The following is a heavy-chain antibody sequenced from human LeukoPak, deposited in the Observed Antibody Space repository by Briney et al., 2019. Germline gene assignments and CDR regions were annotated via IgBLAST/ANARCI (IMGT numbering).Heavy chain of an antibody. V-gene: IGHV4-39*02. D-gene: IGHD1-1*01. CDR2: IYSDGTT. J-gene: IGHJ3*02. Sequence: PSETLSLTCTVSGASINSRDYYWGWIRQPPGQGLEWIGSIYSDGTTYYNPSLKSRVSISADTSKNHFSLWLSSVTAADTAMYYCARDRLSPETSFDAFDIWGQGTMVTVSS. CDR3: ARDRLSPETSFDAFDI. CDR1: GASINSRDYY.